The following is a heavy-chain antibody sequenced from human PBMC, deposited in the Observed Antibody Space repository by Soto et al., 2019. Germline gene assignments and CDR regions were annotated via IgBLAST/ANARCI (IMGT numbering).Heavy chain of an antibody. CDR3: ARDQKGYYDSSGRAAFDS. D-gene: IGHD3-22*01. Sequence: ASVKVSCKASGYTFTGYYMHWVRQAPGQGLEWMGWINPNSGGTNYAQKFQGWVTMTRDTSISTAYMELSRLRSDDTAVYYCARDQKGYYDSSGRAAFDSWGQGTMVTVSS. CDR1: GYTFTGYY. V-gene: IGHV1-2*04. CDR2: INPNSGGT. J-gene: IGHJ3*02.